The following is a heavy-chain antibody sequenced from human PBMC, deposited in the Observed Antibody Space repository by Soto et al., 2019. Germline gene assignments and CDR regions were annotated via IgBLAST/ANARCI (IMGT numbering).Heavy chain of an antibody. D-gene: IGHD1-26*01. V-gene: IGHV3-21*01. CDR1: TFSMYS. CDR2: ISSGSAFI. J-gene: IGHJ5*02. CDR3: TRDQGGSYDSWFDP. Sequence: EVQVVESGGGLVKPGGSLRLSCNFTFSMYSMNWVRQAPGKGLEWVASISSGSAFIKYADSVKGRFSISRDNAKNSVSLQMNSLRAEDTAMYYCTRDQGGSYDSWFDPWGQGTLVTVSS.